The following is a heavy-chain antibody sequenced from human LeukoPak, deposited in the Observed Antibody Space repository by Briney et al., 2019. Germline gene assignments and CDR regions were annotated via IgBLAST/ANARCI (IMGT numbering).Heavy chain of an antibody. D-gene: IGHD1-26*01. J-gene: IGHJ4*02. V-gene: IGHV4-38-2*02. Sequence: SETLSLTCTVSGYSISTSYYWGWIRQPPGKGLEWIGSIYHSGNTYYNPSLKSRVTISVDTSKNQFSLKLNSVTAADTAVYYCASVVGATDYFDYWGQGTLVTVSS. CDR3: ASVVGATDYFDY. CDR1: GYSISTSYY. CDR2: IYHSGNT.